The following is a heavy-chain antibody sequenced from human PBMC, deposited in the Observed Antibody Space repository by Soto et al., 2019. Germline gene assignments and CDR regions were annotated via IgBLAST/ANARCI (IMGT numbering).Heavy chain of an antibody. Sequence: GASVKVSCKASGDTFSSYAMNWVRQAPGQGLEWMGGIIPIFGTANYAQKFQGRVTITADASTSTAYMELSSLRSEDTAVYYCARDSSREGGSRGEGYRGQGTLVTVSS. V-gene: IGHV1-69*13. CDR2: IIPIFGTA. CDR3: ARDSSREGGSRGEGY. J-gene: IGHJ4*02. D-gene: IGHD2-15*01. CDR1: GDTFSSYA.